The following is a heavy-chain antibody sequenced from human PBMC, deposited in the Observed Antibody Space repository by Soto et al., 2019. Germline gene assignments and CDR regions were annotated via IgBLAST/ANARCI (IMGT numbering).Heavy chain of an antibody. Sequence: GASVKVSCKASGGTFSSYAISWVRQAPGQGLEWMGGIIPIFGTANYAQKFQGRVTITADESTSTAYMELSSLRSEDTAVYYCARALGVYDFWSGSMRDYYYYGMDVWGQGTTVTVSS. CDR1: GGTFSSYA. D-gene: IGHD3-3*01. CDR2: IIPIFGTA. V-gene: IGHV1-69*13. J-gene: IGHJ6*02. CDR3: ARALGVYDFWSGSMRDYYYYGMDV.